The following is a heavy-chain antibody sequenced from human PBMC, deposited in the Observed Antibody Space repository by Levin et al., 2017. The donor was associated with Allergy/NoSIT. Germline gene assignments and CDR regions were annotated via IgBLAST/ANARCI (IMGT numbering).Heavy chain of an antibody. J-gene: IGHJ6*02. V-gene: IGHV3-73*01. CDR1: GFTFSGSA. CDR2: IRSKGNNYAT. Sequence: QAGGSLRLSCATSGFTFSGSAIHWVRQASGKGLEWVGRIRSKGNNYATAYAASVKGRFTISRDDSKNTAYLQMNSLRTEDTAVYYCTNLPQGAVYYGMDVWGLGTTVTVSS. CDR3: TNLPQGAVYYGMDV.